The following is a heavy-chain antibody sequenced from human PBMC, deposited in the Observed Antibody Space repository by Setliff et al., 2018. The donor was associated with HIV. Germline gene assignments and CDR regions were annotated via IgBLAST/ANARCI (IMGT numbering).Heavy chain of an antibody. Sequence: SVKVSCKASGGTFSRYVISWVRQAPGQGLEWMGGIIPIFGTANYAQKFQGRVTITTDESTSTVYMELSSLRSEATAVYYCARAAYGYDSSGYYRDAFDIWGQGTMVTVSS. J-gene: IGHJ3*02. D-gene: IGHD3-22*01. CDR1: GGTFSRYV. CDR3: ARAAYGYDSSGYYRDAFDI. V-gene: IGHV1-69*05. CDR2: IIPIFGTA.